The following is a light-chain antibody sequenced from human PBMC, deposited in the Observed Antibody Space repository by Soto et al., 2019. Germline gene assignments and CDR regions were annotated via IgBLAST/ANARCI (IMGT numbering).Light chain of an antibody. CDR1: SCDVGGNNY. CDR2: DVS. V-gene: IGLV2-14*01. J-gene: IGLJ1*01. Sequence: QFFLAQPASLSGASGQAITLSCTGGSCDVGGNNYVSWYQQYPGKAPKLMVCDVSNRPSGVSNRFSGSKSGNTASLTISGLQAEDEADYYCSSFTGTSYVFGTGTKVTVL. CDR3: SSFTGTSYV.